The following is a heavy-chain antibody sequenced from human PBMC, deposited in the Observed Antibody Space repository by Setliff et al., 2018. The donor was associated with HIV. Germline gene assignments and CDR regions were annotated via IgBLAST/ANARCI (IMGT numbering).Heavy chain of an antibody. Sequence: SETLSLTCTVAGGSLSNYYWSWIRQSPGKGLEWIGSIYYSGSLYYSPSLKSRLTVSVDTSKNQFSLTLSAVTATDTAVYYCASQYCSAGSCFSDYWGQGTMVTVSS. J-gene: IGHJ4*02. D-gene: IGHD2-15*01. CDR2: IYYSGSL. CDR1: GGSLSNYY. V-gene: IGHV4-59*04. CDR3: ASQYCSAGSCFSDY.